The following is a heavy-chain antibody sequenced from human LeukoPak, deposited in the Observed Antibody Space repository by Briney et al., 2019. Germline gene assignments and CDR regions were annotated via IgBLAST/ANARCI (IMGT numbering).Heavy chain of an antibody. V-gene: IGHV4-59*01. CDR2: IYYSGST. CDR3: ARVCYSSSYDYWYFDL. Sequence: SETLSLTCTVSGGSIRNYYWSWIRQPPGKGLEWIGYIYYSGSTNYNPSLKSRVTISVDTSKNQFSLKLSSVTAADTAVYYCARVCYSSSYDYWYFDLWGRGTLVTVSS. D-gene: IGHD6-13*01. CDR1: GGSIRNYY. J-gene: IGHJ2*01.